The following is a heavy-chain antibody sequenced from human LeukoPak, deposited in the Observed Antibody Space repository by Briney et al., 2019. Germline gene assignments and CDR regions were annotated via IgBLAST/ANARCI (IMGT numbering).Heavy chain of an antibody. CDR2: IHYSGST. J-gene: IGHJ3*02. CDR3: ARQGPGGRAFDI. D-gene: IGHD2-8*02. Sequence: PSETLSLTCTVSSDSISSYYWSWIRQPPGRGLGWIGYIHYSGSTNYNPSLKSRVTISVDTSKNQFSLKMASVTAADTAVYYCARQGPGGRAFDIWGQGTTVTVSS. CDR1: SDSISSYY. V-gene: IGHV4-59*08.